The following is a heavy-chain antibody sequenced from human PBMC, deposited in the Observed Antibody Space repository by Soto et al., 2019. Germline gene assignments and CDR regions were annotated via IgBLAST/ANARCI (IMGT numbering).Heavy chain of an antibody. D-gene: IGHD1-26*01. V-gene: IGHV1-69*13. CDR1: GYTFTSYA. Sequence: ASVKVSCKASGYTFTSYAMHWVRQAPGQRLEWMGGIIPIFGTANYAQKFQGRVTITADESTSTAYMELSSLRSEDTAVYYCARGSGSYLPGAFDIWGQGTMVTVSS. CDR3: ARGSGSYLPGAFDI. J-gene: IGHJ3*02. CDR2: IIPIFGTA.